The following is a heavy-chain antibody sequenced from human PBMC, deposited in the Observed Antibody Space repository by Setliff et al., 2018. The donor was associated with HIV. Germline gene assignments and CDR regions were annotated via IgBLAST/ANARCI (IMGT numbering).Heavy chain of an antibody. V-gene: IGHV1-69*08. Sequence: ASVKVSCKASKGTFTTYRSTWVRQAPGQGLEWMGRIIPILGTANYAQNFQGRLTITADKSTSTTHMELSSLRSEDTAIYYCARDRVPYSSSPSALDPWGQGTQVTVSS. CDR1: KGTFTTYR. CDR2: IIPILGTA. D-gene: IGHD2-2*01. J-gene: IGHJ5*02. CDR3: ARDRVPYSSSPSALDP.